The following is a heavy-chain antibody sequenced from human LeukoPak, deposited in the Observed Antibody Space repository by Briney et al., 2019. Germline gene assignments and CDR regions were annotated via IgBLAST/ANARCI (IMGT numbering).Heavy chain of an antibody. CDR3: ARVLTGGYCTNGVCYDYYYYFMDV. V-gene: IGHV1-18*01. Sequence: ASVKVSCKASGYTFTSYGISWVRQAPGQGLEWMGWISAYNGNTNYAQKLQGRVTMTTDTSTSTAYMELRSLRSDDTAVYYCARVLTGGYCTNGVCYDYYYYFMDVWGKGTTVTVSS. CDR2: ISAYNGNT. J-gene: IGHJ6*03. D-gene: IGHD2-8*01. CDR1: GYTFTSYG.